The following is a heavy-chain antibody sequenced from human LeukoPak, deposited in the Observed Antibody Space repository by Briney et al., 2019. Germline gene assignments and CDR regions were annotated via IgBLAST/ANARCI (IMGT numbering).Heavy chain of an antibody. Sequence: GGSLRLSYAASGFTFSNFGMNWVRQAPGKGLEWVSIIFGNGDTTYYADSVKGRFTVSRDNSKDTLYLQMNDLRPDDTAIYYCAKRNTMVRGGPCFDYWGQGLLVTVSS. D-gene: IGHD3-10*01. J-gene: IGHJ4*02. CDR2: IFGNGDTT. V-gene: IGHV3-23*01. CDR3: AKRNTMVRGGPCFDY. CDR1: GFTFSNFG.